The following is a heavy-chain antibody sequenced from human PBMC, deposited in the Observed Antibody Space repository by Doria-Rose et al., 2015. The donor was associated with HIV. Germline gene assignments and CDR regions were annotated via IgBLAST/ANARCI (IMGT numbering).Heavy chain of an antibody. CDR2: ISSSSEYI. J-gene: IGHJ4*02. CDR1: GFTFSRDS. D-gene: IGHD3-22*01. Sequence: SLILSCAASGFTFSRDSMNWVRQAPGKGLEWVSSISSSSEYIYYVDSVQGRFTISRDNAKNSVYLRMNSLRTEDTAVYYCARDHYESGGYDRDWGQGTLVTGSA. CDR3: ARDHYESGGYDRD. V-gene: IGHV3-21*03.